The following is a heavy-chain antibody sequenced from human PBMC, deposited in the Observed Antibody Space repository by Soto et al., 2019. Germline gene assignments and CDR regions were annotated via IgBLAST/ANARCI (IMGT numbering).Heavy chain of an antibody. CDR3: ARGNYDFWSGTFDP. J-gene: IGHJ5*02. V-gene: IGHV3-64*02. D-gene: IGHD3-3*01. Sequence: PGGSLRLSCAASGFTFSSYAMHWVRQAPGKGLEYVSAISSNGGSTYYADSVKGRFTISRDNSKNTLYLQMGSLRAEDMAVYYCARGNYDFWSGTFDPWGQGTLVTVSS. CDR1: GFTFSSYA. CDR2: ISSNGGST.